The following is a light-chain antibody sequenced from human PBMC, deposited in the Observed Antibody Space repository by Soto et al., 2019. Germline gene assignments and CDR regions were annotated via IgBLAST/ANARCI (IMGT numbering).Light chain of an antibody. J-gene: IGKJ1*01. CDR2: AAS. CDR1: RGVSSGY. Sequence: ELVLTQSPGTLSLSPGERATLSCRASRGVSSGYLAWYQQKPGQAPRPLIYAASNRATGIPGRFSGSGFGTDFTLTISRLEPEDVAVYYCQHYDISSWTFGQGTKVEI. CDR3: QHYDISSWT. V-gene: IGKV3-20*01.